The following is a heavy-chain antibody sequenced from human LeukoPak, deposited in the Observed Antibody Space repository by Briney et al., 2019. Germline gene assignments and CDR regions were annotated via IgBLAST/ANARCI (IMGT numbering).Heavy chain of an antibody. J-gene: IGHJ4*02. CDR3: AESPGIAAAGAGY. V-gene: IGHV4-38-2*01. Sequence: SETLSLTCAVSGYSISSGYYWGWIRQPPGKGLEWIGSIYHSGSTYYNPSLKSRVTISVDTSKNQFSLKLSSVTAADTAVYYCAESPGIAAAGAGYWGQGTLVPVSS. CDR1: GYSISSGYY. D-gene: IGHD6-13*01. CDR2: IYHSGST.